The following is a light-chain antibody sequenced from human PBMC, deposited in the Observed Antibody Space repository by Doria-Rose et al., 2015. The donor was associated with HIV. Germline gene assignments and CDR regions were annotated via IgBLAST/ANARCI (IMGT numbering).Light chain of an antibody. Sequence: TQSPESLGMSLGERATLNCKSNQSLLYTSKNYLAWYQQKPGQPPKLSIYWASTRQYGVPARCSGSGSGTDVTLTISSMEAEDVAVYYCQQYYDTPSFGPGTTVDIK. J-gene: IGKJ3*01. CDR1: QSLLYTSKNY. CDR3: QQYYDTPS. V-gene: IGKV4-1*01. CDR2: WAS.